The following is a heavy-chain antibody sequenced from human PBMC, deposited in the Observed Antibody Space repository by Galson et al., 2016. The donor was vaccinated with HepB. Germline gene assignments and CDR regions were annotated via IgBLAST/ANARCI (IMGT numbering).Heavy chain of an antibody. CDR2: ISYDGTNK. CDR1: GFTFTNYA. V-gene: IGHV3-30*18. Sequence: SLRLSCAASGFTFTNYAMGWVRQAPGKGLEWVAVISYDGTNKYYVDSVKGRFTISRDTSKNTLYLQMNSLRAEDTAIYYCAKVRDYYGSGSYWKYFDHWGQGTLVTVSS. CDR3: AKVRDYYGSGSYWKYFDH. J-gene: IGHJ4*02. D-gene: IGHD3-10*01.